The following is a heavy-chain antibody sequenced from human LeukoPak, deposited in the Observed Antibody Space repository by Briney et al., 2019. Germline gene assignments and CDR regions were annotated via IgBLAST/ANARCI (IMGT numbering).Heavy chain of an antibody. J-gene: IGHJ5*02. D-gene: IGHD3-10*01. CDR2: ISGSGGST. Sequence: GGSLRLSCAASGFTFSSYEMSSVRQAPGKGLEWVSAISGSGGSTYYADSVKGRFTISRDNSKNTLYLQMNSLRAEDTAVYYCASHGGSGSSNWFDPWGQGTLVTVSS. CDR3: ASHGGSGSSNWFDP. V-gene: IGHV3-23*01. CDR1: GFTFSSYE.